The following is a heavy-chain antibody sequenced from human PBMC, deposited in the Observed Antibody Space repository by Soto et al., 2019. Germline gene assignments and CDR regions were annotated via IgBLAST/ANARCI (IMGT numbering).Heavy chain of an antibody. J-gene: IGHJ3*02. V-gene: IGHV4-4*02. Sequence: QVQLQESGPGLVKPSGTLSLTCAVSSGSISSSNWWSWVRQPPGKGLEWIGEIYHSGSTNYNPSLKSRVTISVDKSKTQFSLRLSSVTAADTAVYYCASHSSGWADDAFDIWGQGTMVTVSS. CDR1: SGSISSSNW. D-gene: IGHD6-19*01. CDR3: ASHSSGWADDAFDI. CDR2: IYHSGST.